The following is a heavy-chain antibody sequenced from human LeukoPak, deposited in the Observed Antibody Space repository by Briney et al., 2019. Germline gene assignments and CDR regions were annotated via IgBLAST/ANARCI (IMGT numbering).Heavy chain of an antibody. CDR3: ARRSLDYDFCSGYYPLDD. J-gene: IGHJ4*02. V-gene: IGHV5-51*01. Sequence: GESLKISCKGSGYSFTSYWIGWVGQMAGKGLEWMGIIYPGDSDTRYNPSFQEQVTITVDESIGPAYLQWSSLKASDSAMYFFARRSLDYDFCSGYYPLDDWGQGTLVTVSS. D-gene: IGHD3-3*01. CDR2: IYPGDSDT. CDR1: GYSFTSYW.